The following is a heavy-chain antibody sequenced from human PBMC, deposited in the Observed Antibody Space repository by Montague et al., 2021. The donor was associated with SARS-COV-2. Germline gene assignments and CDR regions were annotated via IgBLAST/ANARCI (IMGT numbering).Heavy chain of an antibody. D-gene: IGHD2-2*01. Sequence: SETLSLTCTVSGGSISGSPYYWGWIRQPPGKGLEWIASIYHTGNTYYNPSLRSRVTISVGTSKNQFSLSLNSVTAADTAVYFCARQLPSYCSTNKCYPYYFDVWGQGALVTVSS. V-gene: IGHV4-39*01. J-gene: IGHJ4*02. CDR1: GGSISGSPYY. CDR3: ARQLPSYCSTNKCYPYYFDV. CDR2: IYHTGNT.